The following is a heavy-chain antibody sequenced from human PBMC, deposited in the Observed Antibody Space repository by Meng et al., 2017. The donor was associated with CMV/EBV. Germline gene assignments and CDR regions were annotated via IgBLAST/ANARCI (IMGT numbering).Heavy chain of an antibody. V-gene: IGHV4-39*07. Sequence: QLPITESGPVLVKPSGTLSCTCTVLGGPISSSSYYWGWIRQPPGKGLEWIGSIYYSGSTYYNPSLKSRVTISVDTSKNQFSLKLSSVTAADTAVYYCASLAGDYWGQGTLVTVSS. CDR1: GGPISSSSYY. J-gene: IGHJ4*02. D-gene: IGHD3-10*01. CDR2: IYYSGST. CDR3: ASLAGDY.